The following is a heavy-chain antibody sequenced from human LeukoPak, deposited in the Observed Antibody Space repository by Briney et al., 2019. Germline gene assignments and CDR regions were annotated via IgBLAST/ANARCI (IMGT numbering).Heavy chain of an antibody. V-gene: IGHV3-30*18. CDR1: GFTFSDYG. CDR3: AKDEDYGDYVLSY. CDR2: ISYDGSNK. J-gene: IGHJ4*02. Sequence: SLRLSCAASGFTFSDYGMHWVRQAPGKGLEWVAVISYDGSNKYSADSVKGRFTNSRDNSKNTLYLQMNSLRAEDTAVYYCAKDEDYGDYVLSYWGQGTLVTVSS. D-gene: IGHD4-17*01.